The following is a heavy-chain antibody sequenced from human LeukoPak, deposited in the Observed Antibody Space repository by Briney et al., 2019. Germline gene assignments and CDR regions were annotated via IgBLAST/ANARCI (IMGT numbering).Heavy chain of an antibody. CDR1: GFTFSSYD. V-gene: IGHV3-13*05. CDR2: ICTAGDP. CDR3: ARARKYSSGWYVAFDI. Sequence: GGSLRLSCAASGFTFSSYDMHWVRQAPGKGLEWVSAICTAGDPYYPGSVKGRFTISREDAKNSLYLQMNSLRAGDTAVYYCARARKYSSGWYVAFDIWGQGTMVTVSS. D-gene: IGHD6-19*01. J-gene: IGHJ3*02.